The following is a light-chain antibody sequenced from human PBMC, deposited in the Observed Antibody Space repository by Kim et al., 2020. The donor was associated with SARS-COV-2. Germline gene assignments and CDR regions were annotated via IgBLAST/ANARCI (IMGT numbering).Light chain of an antibody. Sequence: SASGGDSINITCRASQTISRYLNWYQQEPGKAPHLLIFAASTLQSGVPSRFSGGGSGTEFTLTINSLQPEDSATYYCQQSHSIPYTFGQGTKLEI. V-gene: IGKV1-39*01. J-gene: IGKJ2*01. CDR3: QQSHSIPYT. CDR2: AAS. CDR1: QTISRY.